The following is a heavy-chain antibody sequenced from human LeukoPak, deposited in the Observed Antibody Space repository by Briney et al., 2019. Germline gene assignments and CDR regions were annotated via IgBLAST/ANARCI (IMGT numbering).Heavy chain of an antibody. Sequence: PGGSLRLSCAASGFTFSSYEMNWVRQAPGKGLEWVSYISSSGSTIYYADSVKGRFTISRDNAKNSLYLQMNSLRAEDTALYYCARDSIPLAVAAPQNYWGQGTLVTVSS. CDR3: ARDSIPLAVAAPQNY. CDR2: ISSSGSTI. J-gene: IGHJ4*02. D-gene: IGHD6-19*01. CDR1: GFTFSSYE. V-gene: IGHV3-48*03.